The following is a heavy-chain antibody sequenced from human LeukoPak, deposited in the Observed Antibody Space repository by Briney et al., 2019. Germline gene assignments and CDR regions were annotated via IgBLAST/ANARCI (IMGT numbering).Heavy chain of an antibody. CDR2: IYYSGST. J-gene: IGHJ4*02. CDR3: ARRHIYGYYFDY. D-gene: IGHD5-18*01. Sequence: PSETLSLTCTVSGGSISSYYWSWIRQPPGKGLEWIGYIYYSGSTNHNPSLKSRLTISVDTSKNQFSLKLSSVTAADTAVYYCARRHIYGYYFDYWGQGTLVTVSS. V-gene: IGHV4-59*08. CDR1: GGSISSYY.